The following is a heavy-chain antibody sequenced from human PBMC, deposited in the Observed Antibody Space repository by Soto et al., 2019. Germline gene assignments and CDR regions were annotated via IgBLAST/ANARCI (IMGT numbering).Heavy chain of an antibody. D-gene: IGHD3-10*01. J-gene: IGHJ3*02. CDR2: INHSGST. CDR3: SLWFGELLADPFDI. CDR1: GGSFSGYY. V-gene: IGHV4-34*01. Sequence: SSETLSLTCAVYGGSFSGYYWSWIRQPPGKGLEWIGEINHSGSTNYNPSLKSRVTISVDTSKNQFSLKLSSVTAADTAVYYCSLWFGELLADPFDIWGQGTMVTVSS.